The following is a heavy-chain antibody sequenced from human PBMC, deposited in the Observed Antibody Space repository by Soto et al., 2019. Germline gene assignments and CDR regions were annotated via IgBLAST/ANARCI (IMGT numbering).Heavy chain of an antibody. Sequence: GGSLRLSCAASGFTFSSYGMHWVRQAPGKGLEWVAAIWYDGSNKYYADSVKGRFTISRDNSKNTLYLQMNSLRAEDTAVYYCARDSRKGWIDDAFDIWGQGTMVTVSS. CDR3: ARDSRKGWIDDAFDI. D-gene: IGHD2-2*03. V-gene: IGHV3-33*01. CDR2: IWYDGSNK. J-gene: IGHJ3*02. CDR1: GFTFSSYG.